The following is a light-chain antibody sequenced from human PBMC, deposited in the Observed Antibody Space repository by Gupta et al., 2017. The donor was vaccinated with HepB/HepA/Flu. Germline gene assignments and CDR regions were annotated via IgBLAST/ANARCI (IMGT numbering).Light chain of an antibody. Sequence: SYELTQPPSVSVSPGQTARITCSGDALPKKYAYWYQQKSGQAPVLVIEEDNKRPSGISERLSCSRARKMANWSIRGARVENEADYSCLSTDSSGKDEVVGGGTKLT. CDR3: LSTDSSGKDEV. V-gene: IGLV3-10*01. J-gene: IGLJ3*02. CDR2: EDN. CDR1: ALPKKY.